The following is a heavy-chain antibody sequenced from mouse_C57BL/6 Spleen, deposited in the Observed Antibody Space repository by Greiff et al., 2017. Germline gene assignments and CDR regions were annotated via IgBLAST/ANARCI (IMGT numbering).Heavy chain of an antibody. D-gene: IGHD1-2*01. CDR2: INPNNGGT. CDR1: GYTFTDYY. Sequence: EVQLQQSGPELVKPGASVKISCKASGYTFTDYYMNWVKQSHGKSLEWIGDINPNNGGTSYNQKFKGKATLTVDKSSSTAYMELRSLTSEDSAVYYCARNSLLRVFDYWGQGTTLTVSS. J-gene: IGHJ2*01. CDR3: ARNSLLRVFDY. V-gene: IGHV1-26*01.